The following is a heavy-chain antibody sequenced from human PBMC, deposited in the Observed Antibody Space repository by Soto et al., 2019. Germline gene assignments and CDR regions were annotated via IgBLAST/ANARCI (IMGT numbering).Heavy chain of an antibody. V-gene: IGHV3-30*02. D-gene: IGHD1-7*01. CDR2: IWYDGSNT. CDR1: GFIFSSFG. J-gene: IGHJ4*02. Sequence: GGSLRLSCAASGFIFSSFGMHWVRQAPGKGLEWVAHIWYDGSNTYYADSVKGRFTISRDNSRNTVYLQMNSLKPEDTAVYHCAKDRVGGTFYTPLGFWGQGTLVTVSS. CDR3: AKDRVGGTFYTPLGF.